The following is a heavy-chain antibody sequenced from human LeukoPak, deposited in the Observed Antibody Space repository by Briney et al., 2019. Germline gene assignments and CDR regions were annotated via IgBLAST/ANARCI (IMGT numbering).Heavy chain of an antibody. Sequence: PGGSLRLSCAASGFTFSTNWMHWVRQAPGKGLVWVSRINSDGSGTIYADSVKGRFTISRDNAKNTLYLQMNSLRAEDTAVYYCAILYYDFWSGYSDYWGQGTLVTVSS. V-gene: IGHV3-74*01. J-gene: IGHJ4*02. CDR3: AILYYDFWSGYSDY. CDR1: GFTFSTNW. CDR2: INSDGSGT. D-gene: IGHD3-3*01.